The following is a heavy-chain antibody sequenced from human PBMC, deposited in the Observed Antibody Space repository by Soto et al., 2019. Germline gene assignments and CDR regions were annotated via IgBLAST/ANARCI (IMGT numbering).Heavy chain of an antibody. CDR3: AKDPSRAASYYFEY. V-gene: IGHV3-30*18. Sequence: QVQLVEAGGGVVQPGRSLRLSCAVSGFTFSSYAMHWVRQAPGKGLEWVAVIAADGADKHYADSVKGRFTISRDNPKNTLSLQMNSLRAEDTAVYYCAKDPSRAASYYFEYWGHGTLVTVSS. CDR2: IAADGADK. D-gene: IGHD6-13*01. J-gene: IGHJ4*01. CDR1: GFTFSSYA.